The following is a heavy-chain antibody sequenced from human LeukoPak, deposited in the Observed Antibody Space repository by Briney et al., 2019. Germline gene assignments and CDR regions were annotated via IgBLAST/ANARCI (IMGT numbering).Heavy chain of an antibody. D-gene: IGHD6-6*01. CDR2: IYTSGST. V-gene: IGHV4-61*02. Sequence: SETLSLTCTVSGGSISSGSYYWSWIRQPAGKGLEWIGRIYTSGSTNYNPSLKSRVTISVDTSKNQFSLKLSSVTAADTAVYYCARDRSIAARPYTYYYYYYMDVWGKGTTVTVSS. CDR1: GGSISSGSYY. J-gene: IGHJ6*03. CDR3: ARDRSIAARPYTYYYYYYMDV.